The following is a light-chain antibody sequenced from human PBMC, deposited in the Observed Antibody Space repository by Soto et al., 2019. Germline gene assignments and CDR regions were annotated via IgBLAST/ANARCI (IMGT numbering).Light chain of an antibody. CDR2: EVS. Sequence: QSALTQPASVSGSPGQSITISCTGTSSDVGSYNLVSWYQQHPGKAPKLMIFEVSKRPSGVSNRFSGSKSGNTASLTISGLQAEDEADYYCCSHAGSGTLVFGGGTKLTVL. V-gene: IGLV2-23*02. J-gene: IGLJ3*02. CDR1: SSDVGSYNL. CDR3: CSHAGSGTLV.